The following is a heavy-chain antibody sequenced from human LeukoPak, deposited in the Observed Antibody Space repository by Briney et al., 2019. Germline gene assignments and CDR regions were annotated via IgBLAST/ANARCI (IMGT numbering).Heavy chain of an antibody. CDR1: GFTFSSYA. J-gene: IGHJ6*03. D-gene: IGHD3/OR15-3a*01. CDR3: AKCDFWYYYYYMDV. CDR2: ISGSGGST. Sequence: PGGSLRLSCAASGFTFSSYAMSWVRQAPGKGLEWVSAISGSGGSTYYSDSVKGRFTISRDNSKNTLYLQMNSLRAEDTAVYYCAKCDFWYYYYYMDVWGKGTTVTVSS. V-gene: IGHV3-23*01.